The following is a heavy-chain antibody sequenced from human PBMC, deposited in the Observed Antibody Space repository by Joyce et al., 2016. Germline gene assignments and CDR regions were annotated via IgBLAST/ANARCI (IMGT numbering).Heavy chain of an antibody. V-gene: IGHV3-30*04. CDR1: GFSFSCYF. CDR2: ITYDGGNK. Sequence: QVHLVESGGGVVQTGRSLRLSCAASGFSFSCYFMHWVRQAPGKGLQLVAYITYDGGNKDYADSVKGRFTISRDNSKNTLYLQMNSLRPEDTAVYYCAREEDAFDIWGQGTVVTVSS. CDR3: AREEDAFDI. J-gene: IGHJ3*02.